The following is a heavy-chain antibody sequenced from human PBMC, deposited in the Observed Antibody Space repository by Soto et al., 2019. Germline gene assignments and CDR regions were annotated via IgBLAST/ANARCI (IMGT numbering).Heavy chain of an antibody. CDR2: INHSGST. D-gene: IGHD6-13*01. V-gene: IGHV4-34*01. CDR3: ARDRYSGYGMDV. J-gene: IGHJ6*02. CDR1: GGSFSGYY. Sequence: SETLSLTCAVYGGSFSGYYWSWVRQPPGKGLEWIGEINHSGSTNYNPSLKSRVTISVDTSKNQFSLKLSSVTAADTAVYYCARDRYSGYGMDVWGQGTTVTVSS.